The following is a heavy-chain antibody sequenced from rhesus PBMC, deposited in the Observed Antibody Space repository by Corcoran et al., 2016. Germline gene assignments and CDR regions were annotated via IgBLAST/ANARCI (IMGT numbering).Heavy chain of an antibody. CDR2: IRSGGST. CDR3: ASTYSSGWYDAFDF. V-gene: IGHV4-160*01. J-gene: IGHJ3*01. Sequence: QVQLQQWGEGLVKPSETLSLTCAVYGGSISSNYWSWIRQPPGKGLEWIGRIRSGGSTNYNPYLKSRVTMSIDTSKNRFSLKLSSVTAADTAVYYCASTYSSGWYDAFDFWGQGLRVTVSS. CDR1: GGSISSNY. D-gene: IGHD6-31*01.